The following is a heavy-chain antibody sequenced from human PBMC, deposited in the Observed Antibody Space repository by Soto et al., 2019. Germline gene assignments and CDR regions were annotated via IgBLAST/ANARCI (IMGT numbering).Heavy chain of an antibody. CDR1: GFTFSSYS. D-gene: IGHD1-26*01. Sequence: EVQLVESGGGLVQPGGSLRLSCAASGFTFSSYSMHWVRQAPGKGLEYVSAISSNGGTTSYANSVKGRFTISRDNSKNMLDLQMGRMRAEDMAVYYCGGYSGDGIWSWGQGTLVTVSS. J-gene: IGHJ5*02. V-gene: IGHV3-64*01. CDR3: GGYSGDGIWS. CDR2: ISSNGGTT.